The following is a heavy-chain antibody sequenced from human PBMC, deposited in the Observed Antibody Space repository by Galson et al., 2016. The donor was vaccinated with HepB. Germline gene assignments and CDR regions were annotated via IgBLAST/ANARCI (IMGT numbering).Heavy chain of an antibody. CDR1: GFSFSSYT. CDR2: ISSGSDYI. CDR3: ARDQVMHY. V-gene: IGHV3-21*01. J-gene: IGHJ4*02. Sequence: SLRLSCAASGFSFSSYTMNWVRQAPGKGLEWVSSISSGSDYIYYADSVKGRFTISRDNAKNSVYLQMNSLRDEDTAVYYCARDQVMHYWGQGTLVTVSS.